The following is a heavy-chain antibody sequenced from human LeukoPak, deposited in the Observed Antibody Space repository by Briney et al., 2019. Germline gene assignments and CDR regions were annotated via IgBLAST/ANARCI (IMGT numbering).Heavy chain of an antibody. CDR3: AELGITMIGGV. J-gene: IGHJ6*04. D-gene: IGHD3-10*02. Sequence: GGSLRLSCAASGFTFSSYSMNWVRQVPGKGLEWVSYISSSGSTIYYADSVKGRFTISRDNAKNSLYLQMNSLRAEDTAVYYCAELGITMIGGVWGKGTTVTISS. CDR2: ISSSGSTI. CDR1: GFTFSSYS. V-gene: IGHV3-48*04.